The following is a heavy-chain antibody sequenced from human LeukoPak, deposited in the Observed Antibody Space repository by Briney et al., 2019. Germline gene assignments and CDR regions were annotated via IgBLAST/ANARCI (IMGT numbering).Heavy chain of an antibody. J-gene: IGHJ4*02. Sequence: SETLSLTCTVSGGSISSSSYYWGRIRQPPGKGLEWIGSIYYSGSTYYNPSLKSRVTISVDTSKNQFSLKLSSVSDAATAVYYCARRLHLWHPFDYWGQGTLVTVSS. V-gene: IGHV4-39*01. D-gene: IGHD3-10*01. CDR2: IYYSGST. CDR1: GGSISSSSYY. CDR3: ARRLHLWHPFDY.